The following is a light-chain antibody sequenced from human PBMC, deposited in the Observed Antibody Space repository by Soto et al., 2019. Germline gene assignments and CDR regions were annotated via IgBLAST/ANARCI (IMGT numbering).Light chain of an antibody. J-gene: IGLJ2*01. CDR1: GSNIGSNY. V-gene: IGLV1-51*01. CDR2: DND. CDR3: GTWDSSRSAV. Sequence: QSVLTQPPSVSAAPGQKVTISCSGSGSNIGSNYVSWYQHLPGTAPKLLIYDNDVRPSGIPDRFSASKSGTSATLDITGLQTGDEADYYCGTWDSSRSAVFGGGTKLTVL.